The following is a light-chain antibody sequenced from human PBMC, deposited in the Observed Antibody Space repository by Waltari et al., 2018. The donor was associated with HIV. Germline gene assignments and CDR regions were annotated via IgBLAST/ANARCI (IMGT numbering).Light chain of an antibody. CDR1: QSVSSY. CDR2: AAS. Sequence: ELVLTQSPATLSLSPGERATLSCRASQSVSSYLAWFQKKPGQAPRLLISAASKRATGIPASFSGSGSAATFTLSISNLQPEDVSVSYCYVRSNWSLIIFGQGTRLEIK. V-gene: IGKV3-11*01. CDR3: YVRSNWSLII. J-gene: IGKJ5*01.